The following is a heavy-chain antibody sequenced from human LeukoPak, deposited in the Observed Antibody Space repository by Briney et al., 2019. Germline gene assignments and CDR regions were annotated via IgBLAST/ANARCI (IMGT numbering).Heavy chain of an antibody. CDR2: ISSSSSTI. Sequence: GGSLRLSCAASGFTFSSYSMNWVRQVPGKGLEWVSYISSSSSTIYYADSVKGRFTISRDNAKNSLYLQMNSLRAEDTAVYYCARDGNYYGSAYWGQGTLVTVSS. V-gene: IGHV3-48*01. J-gene: IGHJ4*02. CDR1: GFTFSSYS. CDR3: ARDGNYYGSAY. D-gene: IGHD3-10*01.